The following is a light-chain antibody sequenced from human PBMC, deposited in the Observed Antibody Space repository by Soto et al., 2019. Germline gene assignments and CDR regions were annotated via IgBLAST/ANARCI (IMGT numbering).Light chain of an antibody. J-gene: IGKJ4*01. Sequence: EIVLTQSPGTLSLSPGERVTLSCRASQSFSGNYLTWYQHKPGQAPRLLIYGTYNRATGIPDRFSGSGSGTDFSLTISRLEPEDFALYYCQQYATSPLTFGGGTKVDIK. CDR3: QQYATSPLT. CDR2: GTY. CDR1: QSFSGNY. V-gene: IGKV3-20*01.